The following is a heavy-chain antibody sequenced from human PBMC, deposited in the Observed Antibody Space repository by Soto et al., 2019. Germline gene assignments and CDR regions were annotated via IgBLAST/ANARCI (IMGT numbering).Heavy chain of an antibody. CDR1: GGSFSGYY. V-gene: IGHV4-34*01. CDR2: INHSGST. J-gene: IGHJ4*02. Sequence: SETLSLTCAVYGGSFSGYYWTWIRQPPGTGLEWFGEINHSGSTNYNPSLKSRVTISVDTSKNQFSLKLTSVTAADTAVYYCARGVLGCGSGSYYSGYFDYWGQGTPVTVSS. D-gene: IGHD3-10*01. CDR3: ARGVLGCGSGSYYSGYFDY.